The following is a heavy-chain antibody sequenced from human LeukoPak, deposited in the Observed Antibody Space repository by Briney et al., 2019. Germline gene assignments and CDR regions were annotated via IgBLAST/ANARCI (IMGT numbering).Heavy chain of an antibody. D-gene: IGHD6-13*01. CDR3: AKDFTVGAADYYFDY. CDR1: GFTFSTYA. CDR2: ISSDGRDK. J-gene: IGHJ4*02. Sequence: GRSLRLSCAASGFTFSTYALHWVRQAPGKGLEWVAVISSDGRDKRYADSVKGRFTISRDNSMNTLYLQMDSLRAEDTALYYCAKDFTVGAADYYFDYWGQGTLVTVSS. V-gene: IGHV3-30*18.